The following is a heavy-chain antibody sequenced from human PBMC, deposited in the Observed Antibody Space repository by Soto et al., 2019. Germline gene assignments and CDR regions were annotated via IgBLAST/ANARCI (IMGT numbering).Heavy chain of an antibody. J-gene: IGHJ4*02. V-gene: IGHV6-1*01. D-gene: IGHD3-22*01. CDR3: ARDYYESGGYFDC. Sequence: SQALSLTSALPVDKVSRTSASSNCIRQSPSRGLEWLGRTYYRSKWNTDYAVSVNSRITISTDTSKNQFSLQLKSVTPEDTGVYYCARDYYESGGYFDCWGQGNLVTVSS. CDR2: TYYRSKWNT. CDR1: VDKVSRTSAS.